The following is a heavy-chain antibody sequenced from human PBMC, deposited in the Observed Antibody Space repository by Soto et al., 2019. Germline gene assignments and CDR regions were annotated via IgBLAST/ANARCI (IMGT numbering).Heavy chain of an antibody. CDR2: ISYDGSNK. D-gene: IGHD3-10*01. CDR3: ATLGNYGSGSYYYYYGMDV. Sequence: GGSLRLSCAASGFTFSSYAMHWVRQAPGKGLEWVAVISYDGSNKYYADSVKGRFTISRDNSKNTLYLQMNSLRAEDTAVYYCATLGNYGSGSYYYYYGMDVWGQGTTVTVSS. J-gene: IGHJ6*02. CDR1: GFTFSSYA. V-gene: IGHV3-30-3*01.